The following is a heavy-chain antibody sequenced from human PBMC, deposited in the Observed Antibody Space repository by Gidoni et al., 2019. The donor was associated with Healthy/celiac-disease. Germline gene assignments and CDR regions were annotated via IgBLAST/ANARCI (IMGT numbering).Heavy chain of an antibody. V-gene: IGHV4-38-2*02. J-gene: IGHJ4*02. CDR3: ARDFVVDGYFDY. CDR1: GYSSGSGYY. D-gene: IGHD2-15*01. CDR2: ISHSGST. Sequence: QVQLQESGPGLVQPSATLSLTCAVSGYSSGSGYYWGWIRQPPGKGLEWIESISHSGSTYYNPSLKSRVTISVDTSKNQFSLKLSSVTAADTAVYYCARDFVVDGYFDYWGQGTLVTVSS.